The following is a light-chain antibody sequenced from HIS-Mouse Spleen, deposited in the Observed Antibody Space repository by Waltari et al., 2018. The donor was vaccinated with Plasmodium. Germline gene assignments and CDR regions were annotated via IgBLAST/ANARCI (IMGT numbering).Light chain of an antibody. CDR1: ALPKNY. CDR2: EDS. CDR3: YSTDSSGNHRV. J-gene: IGLJ3*02. Sequence: SYELTQPPSVSVSPGQTARITCSGDALPKNYAYWYQQKSGQAPVLVIYEDSKRPSGIPERFSGSSSGTIATVTISGAQVEDEADYYCYSTDSSGNHRVFGGGTKLTVL. V-gene: IGLV3-10*01.